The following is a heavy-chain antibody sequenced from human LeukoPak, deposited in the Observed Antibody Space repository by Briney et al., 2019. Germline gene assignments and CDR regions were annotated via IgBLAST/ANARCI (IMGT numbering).Heavy chain of an antibody. CDR3: AREAGSGYYYFDY. D-gene: IGHD3-22*01. Sequence: PSETLSLTCTVSGGSISSGGYYWSWIRQHPGKGLEWIGYIYYSGSTYYNPSLKSRVTISVDTSKNQFSLKLSSVTAADTAVYYCAREAGSGYYYFDYWGQETLVTVSS. CDR2: IYYSGST. V-gene: IGHV4-31*03. J-gene: IGHJ4*02. CDR1: GGSISSGGYY.